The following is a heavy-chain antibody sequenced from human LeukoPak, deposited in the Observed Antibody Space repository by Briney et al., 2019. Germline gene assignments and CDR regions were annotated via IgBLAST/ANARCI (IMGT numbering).Heavy chain of an antibody. V-gene: IGHV1-46*01. CDR3: ARDLELNLDY. Sequence: ASVKVSCKASGYPFTSYYMHWVRQAPGQGLGWMGIINPSVGSTSYAQKFQGRVTMTRDTSTSTVYMELSSLRSEDTAVYYCARDLELNLDYWGQGTLVTVSS. D-gene: IGHD1-7*01. J-gene: IGHJ4*02. CDR1: GYPFTSYY. CDR2: INPSVGST.